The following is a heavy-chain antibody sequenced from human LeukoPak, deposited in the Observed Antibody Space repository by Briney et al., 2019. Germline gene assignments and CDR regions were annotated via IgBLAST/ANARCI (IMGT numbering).Heavy chain of an antibody. CDR3: SKMGGFLDY. CDR1: GFTFSNYG. J-gene: IGHJ4*02. CDR2: ISGGGGIT. D-gene: IGHD3-10*01. V-gene: IGHV3-23*01. Sequence: GGSLRLSCAASGFTFSNYGISWVRQAPGKGLEWVSAISGGGGITYYADSVMGRFTISRDNSKNTLYLQMNSLKAKDTAVYYCSKMGGFLDYWGQGTLVTVSS.